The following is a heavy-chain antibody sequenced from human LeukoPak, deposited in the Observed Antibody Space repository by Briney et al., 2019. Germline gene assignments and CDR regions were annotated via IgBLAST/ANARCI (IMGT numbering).Heavy chain of an antibody. Sequence: GGSLRLSCAASRFTFRNAWMSWVRQAPGKGLEWVSRIKSKTDGGKTDYAAPVKGRFTISRDDSKNTLYLQMNSLKTEDTAVYYCTTGGTVTFDYWGQGTLVTVSS. CDR2: IKSKTDGGKT. V-gene: IGHV3-15*01. J-gene: IGHJ4*02. CDR1: RFTFRNAW. D-gene: IGHD4-17*01. CDR3: TTGGTVTFDY.